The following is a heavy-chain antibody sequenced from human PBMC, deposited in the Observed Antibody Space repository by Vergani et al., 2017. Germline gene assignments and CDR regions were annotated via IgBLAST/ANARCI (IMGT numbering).Heavy chain of an antibody. D-gene: IGHD3-3*01. Sequence: QVQLVESGGGVVQPGRSLRLSCAASGFTFISYGMHWVRQAPGKGLEWVAVISYDGSNKHYADSVKGRFTISRDNSKNTLYLQMNSLRAEDTAVYYCAKTIFGVVTIPYFDYWGQGTLVTVSS. CDR3: AKTIFGVVTIPYFDY. CDR2: ISYDGSNK. V-gene: IGHV3-30*18. J-gene: IGHJ4*02. CDR1: GFTFISYG.